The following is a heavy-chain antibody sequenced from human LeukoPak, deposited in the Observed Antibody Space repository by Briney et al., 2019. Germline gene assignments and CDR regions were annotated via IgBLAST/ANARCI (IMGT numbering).Heavy chain of an antibody. CDR2: IYYSGST. CDR1: GGSISSYY. J-gene: IGHJ4*02. V-gene: IGHV4-59*01. CDR3: AREALVGALHFDY. Sequence: SETLSLTCTVSGGSISSYYWSWIRQPPGKGLEWIGYIYYSGSTNYNPSLKSRVTISVDTSKNQFSLKLSSVTAADTAVYYCAREALVGALHFDYWGQGTLVTVSS. D-gene: IGHD1-26*01.